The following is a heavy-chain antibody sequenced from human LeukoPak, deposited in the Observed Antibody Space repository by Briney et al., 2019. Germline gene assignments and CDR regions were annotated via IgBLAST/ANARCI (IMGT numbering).Heavy chain of an antibody. V-gene: IGHV3-20*04. J-gene: IGHJ5*02. D-gene: IGHD6-25*01. CDR2: IRNGGST. CDR3: AREIPAATVLFDR. Sequence: GGSLRLSCAASGFTFDDYGMSWVRQAPGKGLEWVSGIRNGGSTGYADSVKGRFTISRDNAKNSLYLQMNSLRAEDTAVYYCAREIPAATVLFDRWGQGTLVTVSS. CDR1: GFTFDDYG.